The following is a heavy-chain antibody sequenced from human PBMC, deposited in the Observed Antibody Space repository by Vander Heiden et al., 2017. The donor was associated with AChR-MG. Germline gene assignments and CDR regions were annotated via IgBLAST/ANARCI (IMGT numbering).Heavy chain of an antibody. CDR3: ARGSDSGNYRKRYFDY. D-gene: IGHD1-26*01. Sequence: VQLVESGGGLVQHGGSLRVNGADSRFRCRSYTMSWVRKAPGSGLEWGSSISYGGDYKYYADSVKGRFTISRDDAQNSLFLHMNSLRAEDTATYYCARGSDSGNYRKRYFDYWGQGTLVSVSS. V-gene: IGHV3-21*01. CDR2: ISYGGDYK. J-gene: IGHJ4*02. CDR1: RFRCRSYT.